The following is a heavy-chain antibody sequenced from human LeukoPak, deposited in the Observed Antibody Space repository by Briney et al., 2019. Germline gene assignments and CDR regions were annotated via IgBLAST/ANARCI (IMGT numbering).Heavy chain of an antibody. CDR3: ARLGSLGVLRYFHWYDQYYYYGMDV. D-gene: IGHD3-9*01. J-gene: IGHJ6*02. Sequence: GASVKVSCKASGYTFTSYDINWVRQATGQGLEWMGWMNPNSGNTGYAQKFQGRVTMTRNTSISTAYMELSSLRSEDTAVYYCARLGSLGVLRYFHWYDQYYYYGMDVWGQGTTVTVSS. V-gene: IGHV1-8*01. CDR2: MNPNSGNT. CDR1: GYTFTSYD.